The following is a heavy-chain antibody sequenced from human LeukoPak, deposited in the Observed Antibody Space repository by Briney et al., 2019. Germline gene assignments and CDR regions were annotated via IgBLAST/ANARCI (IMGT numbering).Heavy chain of an antibody. CDR1: GFTFSSYA. D-gene: IGHD3-22*01. V-gene: IGHV3-21*01. Sequence: PGGSLRLSCAASGFTFSSYAMHWVRQAPGKGLEWVSSISSSSSYIYYADSVKGRFTISRDNAKNSLYLQMNSLRAEDTAVYYCARAVLGNYYDSTGGAFDIWGQGTMVTVSS. J-gene: IGHJ3*02. CDR2: ISSSSSYI. CDR3: ARAVLGNYYDSTGGAFDI.